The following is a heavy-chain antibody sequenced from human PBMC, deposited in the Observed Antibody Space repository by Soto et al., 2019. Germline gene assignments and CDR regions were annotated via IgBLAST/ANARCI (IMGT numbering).Heavy chain of an antibody. Sequence: ESLKVSWKGCGYTFTEYWSGWVRQLPGKGLEWMGIIYPGDSDTRYSPSFQGHVTITVDKSTSTAYLQGNTLKASDTAMYYCAIAYYDSSGYPIWRQGTMVTVSS. V-gene: IGHV5-51*01. D-gene: IGHD3-22*01. CDR1: GYTFTEYW. CDR3: AIAYYDSSGYPI. J-gene: IGHJ3*02. CDR2: IYPGDSDT.